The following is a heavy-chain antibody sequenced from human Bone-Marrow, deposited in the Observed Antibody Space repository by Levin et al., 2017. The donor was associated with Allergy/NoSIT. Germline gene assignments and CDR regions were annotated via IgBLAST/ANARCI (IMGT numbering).Heavy chain of an antibody. Sequence: PSETLSLTCAVYGGSFSPYYWSWFRQPPGKGLEWIGEINQRGNTKYNPSLQSRVTMSVDTSKSHFSLTLTSVTAADTAVYYCARRAFCRSKLCYDYWGQGTLVSVSS. CDR2: INQRGNT. J-gene: IGHJ4*02. V-gene: IGHV4-34*01. CDR1: GGSFSPYY. D-gene: IGHD2-15*01. CDR3: ARRAFCRSKLCYDY.